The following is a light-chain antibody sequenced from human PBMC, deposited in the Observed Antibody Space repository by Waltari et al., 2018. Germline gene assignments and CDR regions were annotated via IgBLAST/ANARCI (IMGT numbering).Light chain of an antibody. Sequence: EIVLTQSPATLSLSPGERATPSCGASQNIGGAYLAWYQQKPGLAPRLLIYDTAIRAAGVPDRFSGSGSGTDFTLTISRLDPEDFALYCCQQYANSPLTLGGGTKVEF. CDR2: DTA. CDR3: QQYANSPLT. J-gene: IGKJ4*01. CDR1: QNIGGAY. V-gene: IGKV3D-20*01.